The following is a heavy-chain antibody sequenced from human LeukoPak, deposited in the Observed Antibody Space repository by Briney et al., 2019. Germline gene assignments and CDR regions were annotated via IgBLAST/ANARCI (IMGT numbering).Heavy chain of an antibody. CDR1: GFTFTSYW. V-gene: IGHV3-7*01. D-gene: IGHD1-26*01. J-gene: IGHJ4*02. CDR3: AKDMGWELLGY. Sequence: GGSLRLSCAASGFTFTSYWMSWVRQAPGKGLEWVANIKQDGSEKNYVDSVKGRFTISRDNAKNSMSLQMNSLRAEDTAVHYCAKDMGWELLGYWGQGTLVTVSS. CDR2: IKQDGSEK.